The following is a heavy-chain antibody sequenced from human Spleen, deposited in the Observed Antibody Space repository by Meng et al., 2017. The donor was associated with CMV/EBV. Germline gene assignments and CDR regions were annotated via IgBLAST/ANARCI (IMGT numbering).Heavy chain of an antibody. CDR2: IYPGDSDT. CDR1: GYSFTSYW. J-gene: IGHJ6*02. Sequence: GGSLRLSCKCSGYSFTSYWIGWVRQMPGKGLEWMGIIYPGDSDTRYSPSFQGQVTISADKSTSTAYLRWNSLKASDTAVFYCARHLYSGSDLYYYYGMDVWGQGTTVTVSS. V-gene: IGHV5-51*01. CDR3: ARHLYSGSDLYYYYGMDV. D-gene: IGHD5-12*01.